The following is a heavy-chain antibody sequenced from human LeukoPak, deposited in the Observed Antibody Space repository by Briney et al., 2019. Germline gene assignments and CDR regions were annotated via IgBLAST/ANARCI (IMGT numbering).Heavy chain of an antibody. CDR2: IKTDGSST. V-gene: IGHV3-74*01. CDR3: ARESYCSGGSCYSGRAFDI. Sequence: GGPLRLSCAASGFTFSSYWMHWVRQAPGKGLVWVSRIKTDGSSTYYADSVKGRFTISRDNAKNTLYLQMNSLRAEDTAVYYCARESYCSGGSCYSGRAFDIWGQGTTVTVSS. CDR1: GFTFSSYW. D-gene: IGHD2-15*01. J-gene: IGHJ3*02.